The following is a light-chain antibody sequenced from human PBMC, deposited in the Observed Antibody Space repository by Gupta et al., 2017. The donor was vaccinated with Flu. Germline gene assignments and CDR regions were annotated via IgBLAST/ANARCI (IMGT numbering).Light chain of an antibody. CDR2: WAS. Sequence: DIGMTQSPDSLAVSLGERATINCKSSQNILYSSNNKNYLAWYQQKPGQPPKLLTYWASTQESGVPDRFTGSGSGTDFTLTISSLQAGDVAVYYCQQYYSPPSTFGQGTTVEIK. CDR1: QNILYSSNNKNY. J-gene: IGKJ1*01. V-gene: IGKV4-1*01. CDR3: QQYYSPPST.